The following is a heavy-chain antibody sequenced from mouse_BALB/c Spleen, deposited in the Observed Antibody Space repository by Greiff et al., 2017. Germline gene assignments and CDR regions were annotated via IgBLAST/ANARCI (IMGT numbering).Heavy chain of an antibody. V-gene: IGHV5-4*02. CDR1: GFTFSDYY. J-gene: IGHJ3*01. CDR2: ISDGGSYT. D-gene: IGHD1-2*01. Sequence: EVMLVESGGGLVKPGGSLKLSCAASGFTFSDYYMYWVRQTPEKRLEWVATISDGGSYTYYPDSVKGRFTISRDNAKNNLYLQMSSLKSEDTAMYYCARDELRLAWFAYWGQGTLVTVSA. CDR3: ARDELRLAWFAY.